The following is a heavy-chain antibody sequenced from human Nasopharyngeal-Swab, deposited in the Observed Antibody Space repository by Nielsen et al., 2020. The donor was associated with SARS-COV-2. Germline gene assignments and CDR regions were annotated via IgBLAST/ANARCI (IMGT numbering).Heavy chain of an antibody. J-gene: IGHJ4*02. V-gene: IGHV3-48*01. CDR3: ARDGGGYISY. CDR2: ISGASRTI. Sequence: GESLKISCTASGFTYETFSMNWIRQAPGKGLEWISYISGASRTIHYADSVKGRFTISRDNTKNTLYLQMNSLRAEDTAVYSCARDGGGYISYWGQGTLVTVSS. CDR1: GFTYETFS. D-gene: IGHD5-24*01.